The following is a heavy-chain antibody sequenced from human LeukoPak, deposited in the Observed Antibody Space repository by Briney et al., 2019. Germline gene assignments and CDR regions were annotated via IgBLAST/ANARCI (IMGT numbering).Heavy chain of an antibody. J-gene: IGHJ5*02. V-gene: IGHV1-69*13. CDR1: GGTFSSYA. Sequence: SVKVSCKASGGTFSSYAISWVRQAPGQGLEWMGGIIPIFGTANYAQKFQGRVTITADESTSTAYMELSSLRSEDTAVYYCARVVVVPAAMPDNWFDPWGQGTLVTVSS. CDR3: ARVVVVPAAMPDNWFDP. D-gene: IGHD2-2*01. CDR2: IIPIFGTA.